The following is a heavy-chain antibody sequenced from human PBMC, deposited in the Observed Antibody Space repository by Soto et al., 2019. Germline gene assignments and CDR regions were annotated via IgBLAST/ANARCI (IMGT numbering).Heavy chain of an antibody. J-gene: IGHJ6*02. V-gene: IGHV1-69*06. CDR2: IIPIFGTA. CDR3: ARAGYDILTGYYPYYYYGMDV. Sequence: ASVKVSCKASGGTFSSYAISWVRQAPGQGLEWMGGIIPIFGTANYAQKFQGRVTITADKSTSTAYMELSSLRSEDTAVYYCARAGYDILTGYYPYYYYGMDVWGQGTTVTVSS. D-gene: IGHD3-9*01. CDR1: GGTFSSYA.